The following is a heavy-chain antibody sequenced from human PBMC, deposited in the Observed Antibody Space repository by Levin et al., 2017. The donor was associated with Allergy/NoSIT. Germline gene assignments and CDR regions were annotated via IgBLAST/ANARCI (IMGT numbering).Heavy chain of an antibody. Sequence: TSETLSLTCTVSGGSISSSNYYWDWIRQPPGKGLEWIVSIYYTRSTYYNPSLKSRVTISVVTSQNQFSLKLNSVTAADKAVYYCARLESDSDGSGSYVFDSWGQGILVTVSS. CDR3: ARLESDSDGSGSYVFDS. CDR1: GGSISSSNYY. J-gene: IGHJ4*02. CDR2: IYYTRST. D-gene: IGHD3-10*01. V-gene: IGHV4-39*01.